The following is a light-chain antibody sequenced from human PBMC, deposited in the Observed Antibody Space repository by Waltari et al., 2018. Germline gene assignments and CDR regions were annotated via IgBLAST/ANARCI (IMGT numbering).Light chain of an antibody. CDR3: LLYLGSGIFV. V-gene: IGLV8-61*01. CDR2: KAN. Sequence: QTVVTQEPSLSVSPGGTVTLTCALSSGSVSTPSYAICYQQTPGQAPRTLVYKANSRSSGVPDRFSGSILGNKAALTITGAQAEDESDYYCLLYLGSGIFVFGGGTKLTVL. CDR1: SGSVSTPSY. J-gene: IGLJ3*02.